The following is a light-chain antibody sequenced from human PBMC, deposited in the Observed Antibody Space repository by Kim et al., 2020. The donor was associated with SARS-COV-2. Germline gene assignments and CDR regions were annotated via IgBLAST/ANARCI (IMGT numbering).Light chain of an antibody. CDR1: QSVSSN. CDR2: GAS. CDR3: QQYNIWPRT. V-gene: IGKV3-15*01. J-gene: IGKJ1*01. Sequence: VSPGASATLSCRASQSVSSNLAWYQQKPGQAPRLLIYGASTRATAIPARFSGSGSGTEFTLTISSLQSEDFAVYYCQQYNIWPRTFGQGTKVEIK.